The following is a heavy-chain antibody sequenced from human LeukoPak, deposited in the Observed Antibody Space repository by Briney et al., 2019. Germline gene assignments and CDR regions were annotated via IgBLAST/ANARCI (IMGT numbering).Heavy chain of an antibody. Sequence: GGSLRLSCAASGFTFSSYAMSWVRQAPGKGLEWVSAISGSGGSTYYADSVKGRFTISRDNSKNTLYLQMNSLRAEDTAVYYCAKGADRVLRFLEWLSYPDYWGQGTLVTVSS. CDR3: AKGADRVLRFLEWLSYPDY. D-gene: IGHD3-3*01. CDR1: GFTFSSYA. CDR2: ISGSGGST. J-gene: IGHJ4*02. V-gene: IGHV3-23*01.